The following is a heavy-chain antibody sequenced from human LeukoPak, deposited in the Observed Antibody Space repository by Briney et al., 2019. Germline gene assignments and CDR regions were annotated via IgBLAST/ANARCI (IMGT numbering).Heavy chain of an antibody. V-gene: IGHV4-4*07. CDR3: ARDAIVGATFYYYYYYMDV. CDR1: GGSISSYY. J-gene: IGHJ6*03. Sequence: SETLSLTCTVSGGSISSYYWSWIRRPAGKGLEWVGRIYTSGSTNYNPSLKSRVTMSVDTSKNQFSLKLSSVTAADTAVYYCARDAIVGATFYYYYYYMDVWGKGTTVTVSS. CDR2: IYTSGST. D-gene: IGHD1-26*01.